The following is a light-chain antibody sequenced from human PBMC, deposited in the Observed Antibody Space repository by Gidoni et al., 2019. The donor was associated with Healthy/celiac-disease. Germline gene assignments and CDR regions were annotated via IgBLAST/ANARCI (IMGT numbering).Light chain of an antibody. CDR1: QSVLYSSNNKNY. CDR2: WAS. Sequence: DIVMTQSPDSLAVSLGERATINCKSSQSVLYSSNNKNYLAWYQQKPGQPPKLLLYWASTRESGVPDRFSGSGSGTDFTLTIISLQAEDVAVYYCQQYYSTRLTFGGGTKVEIK. CDR3: QQYYSTRLT. V-gene: IGKV4-1*01. J-gene: IGKJ4*01.